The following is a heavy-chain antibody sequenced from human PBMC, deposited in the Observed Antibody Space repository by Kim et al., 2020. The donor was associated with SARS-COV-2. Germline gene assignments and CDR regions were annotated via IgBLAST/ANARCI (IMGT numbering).Heavy chain of an antibody. CDR2: INSDGSST. Sequence: GGSLRLSCAASGFTFSSYWMHWVRQAPGKGLVWVSRINSDGSSTSYADSVKGRFTISRDNAKNTLYLQMNSLRAEDTAVYYCARLREDSSGYYWALEYYYGMDVWGQGTTVTVSS. CDR1: GFTFSSYW. D-gene: IGHD3-22*01. J-gene: IGHJ6*02. V-gene: IGHV3-74*01. CDR3: ARLREDSSGYYWALEYYYGMDV.